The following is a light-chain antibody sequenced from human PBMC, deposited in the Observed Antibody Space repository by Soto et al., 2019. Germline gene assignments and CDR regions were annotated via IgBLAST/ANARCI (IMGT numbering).Light chain of an antibody. Sequence: IVLTQSPANLSVSPGERATLSCRASESVSDDLAWYQQKPGQAPRLLIVGSFARATGIPARFSGSGSGSEFTLTISGLQSEDFAVYYCQQYNDRPPITFSQGTRLEIK. V-gene: IGKV3-15*01. J-gene: IGKJ5*01. CDR2: GSF. CDR3: QQYNDRPPIT. CDR1: ESVSDD.